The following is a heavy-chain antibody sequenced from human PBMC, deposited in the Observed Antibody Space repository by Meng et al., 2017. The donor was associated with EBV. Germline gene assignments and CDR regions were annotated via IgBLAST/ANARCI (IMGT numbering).Heavy chain of an antibody. CDR1: GYTFTGYY. D-gene: IGHD6-19*01. J-gene: IGHJ4*02. Sequence: QVPLVQVGAEVKKPGASVKVSCKASGYTFTGYYMHWVRQAPGQGLEWMGRINPNSGGTNYAQKFQGRVTMTRDTSISTACMELSRLRSDDTAVYYCARVGIAVAGTGDYWGQGTLVTVSS. CDR3: ARVGIAVAGTGDY. V-gene: IGHV1-2*06. CDR2: INPNSGGT.